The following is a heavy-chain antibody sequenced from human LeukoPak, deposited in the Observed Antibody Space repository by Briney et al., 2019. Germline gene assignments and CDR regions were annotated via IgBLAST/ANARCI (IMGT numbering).Heavy chain of an antibody. CDR2: IAGKTHPGTT. J-gene: IGHJ6*02. CDR1: GFTFGGYS. CDR3: SRDSYGYQPEFGFAV. V-gene: IGHV3-49*01. D-gene: IGHD5-24*01. Sequence: GGSLRLSCTAAGFTFGGYSISWFRQAPGKGLQWVGFIAGKTHPGTTEYTASVKGRFGISRDDSKSVAYLEMNSLNTEDTAVYFCSRDSYGYQPEFGFAVWGPGTTVTVSS.